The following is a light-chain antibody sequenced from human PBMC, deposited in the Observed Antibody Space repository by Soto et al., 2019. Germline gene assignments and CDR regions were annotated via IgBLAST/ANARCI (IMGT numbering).Light chain of an antibody. CDR2: EVT. Sequence: QSALTQPASVSGSPGQSITISCSGTSSDVGAHDFVSWYQHHPDKAPKVIIFEVTKRPSGVSDRFSGSKTGNTASLTISGRHSDTDTDYNSNTYTLSKTVIFGGGTKLTVL. CDR3: NTYTLSKTVI. V-gene: IGLV2-14*01. CDR1: SSDVGAHDF. J-gene: IGLJ2*01.